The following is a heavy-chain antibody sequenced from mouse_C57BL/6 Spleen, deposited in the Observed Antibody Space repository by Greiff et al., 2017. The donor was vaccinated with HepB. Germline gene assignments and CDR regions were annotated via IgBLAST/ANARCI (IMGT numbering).Heavy chain of an antibody. CDR3: ARVGDDYDWFAY. J-gene: IGHJ3*01. CDR2: IYPGSGST. CDR1: GYTFTSYW. D-gene: IGHD2-4*01. V-gene: IGHV1-55*01. Sequence: QVQLQQPGAELVKPGASVKMSCKASGYTFTSYWITWVKQRPGQGLEWIGDIYPGSGSTNYNEKFKSKATLTVDTSSSTAYMQLSSLTSEDSAVYYCARVGDDYDWFAYWGQGTLVTFSA.